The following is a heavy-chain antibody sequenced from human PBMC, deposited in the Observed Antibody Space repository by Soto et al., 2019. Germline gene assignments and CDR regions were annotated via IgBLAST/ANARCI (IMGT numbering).Heavy chain of an antibody. V-gene: IGHV3-30-3*01. CDR3: ARAGYCISTSCYNWFDP. Sequence: QVQLVESGGGVVQPGRSLRLSCAASGFTFSSYAMQWVRQAPGKGLEWVAVISYDGSNKYYADSVKGRFTISRDNSKNTLDLQMSSLRAEDTAVYYCARAGYCISTSCYNWFDPWGQGTLVTVSS. CDR2: ISYDGSNK. D-gene: IGHD2-2*01. CDR1: GFTFSSYA. J-gene: IGHJ5*02.